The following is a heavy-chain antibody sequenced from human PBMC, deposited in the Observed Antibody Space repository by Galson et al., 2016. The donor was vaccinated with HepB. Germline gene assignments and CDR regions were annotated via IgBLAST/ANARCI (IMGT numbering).Heavy chain of an antibody. D-gene: IGHD3-9*01. CDR2: ITGSGTTT. Sequence: SLRLSCAVSEFTLRNYAMTWVRQVPGKGLEWVSSITGSGTTTYYAYSVKGRFTVSRDNSKNTLYLEMNSLRAEDTAIYFCAKQPREGANYDTYFDYWGQGTLVTVSS. J-gene: IGHJ4*02. CDR1: EFTLRNYA. V-gene: IGHV3-23*01. CDR3: AKQPREGANYDTYFDY.